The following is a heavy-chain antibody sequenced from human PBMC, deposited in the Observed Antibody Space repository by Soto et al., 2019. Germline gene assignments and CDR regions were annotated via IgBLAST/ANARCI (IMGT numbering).Heavy chain of an antibody. Sequence: PSETLSLTCTVSGGSISSYYWSWIRQPPGKGLEWIGYIYYSGSTNYNPSLKSRVTISADTSKNQFSLKLSSVTAADTAVYYCARVGGLAFDYWGQGTLVTVSS. V-gene: IGHV4-59*01. D-gene: IGHD2-15*01. CDR3: ARVGGLAFDY. CDR2: IYYSGST. CDR1: GGSISSYY. J-gene: IGHJ4*02.